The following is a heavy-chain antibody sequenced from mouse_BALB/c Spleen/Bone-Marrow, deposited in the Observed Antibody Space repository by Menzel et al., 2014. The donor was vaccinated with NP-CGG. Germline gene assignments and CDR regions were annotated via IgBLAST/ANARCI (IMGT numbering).Heavy chain of an antibody. Sequence: DVQLVESGGGLVQPGDSPRLSCATSGFTFSDFYMEWVRQPPGKRLEWIAASRNKAKYYTTEYSASVKGRFIVSRDTSQSVLYLQMNALRAEDTAIYYCARDVGYGNYFVYWGQGTLVTVSA. V-gene: IGHV7-1*02. J-gene: IGHJ3*01. CDR2: SRNKAKYYTT. CDR3: ARDVGYGNYFVY. CDR1: GFTFSDFY. D-gene: IGHD2-10*02.